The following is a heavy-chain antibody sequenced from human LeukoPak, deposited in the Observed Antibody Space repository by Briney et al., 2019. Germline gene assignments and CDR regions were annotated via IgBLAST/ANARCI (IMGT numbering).Heavy chain of an antibody. D-gene: IGHD3-10*01. CDR1: GFTFDVYG. Sequence: PGGSLRLSCAASGFTFDVYGVSGVRQAPGKGLEWVSGINCNGASTSYADSVKGRFTISSDNAKNSLYLQMNSLRAEDMALYYCAKSTGELLSDNFDYWGQGTLVTVSS. V-gene: IGHV3-20*04. J-gene: IGHJ4*02. CDR3: AKSTGELLSDNFDY. CDR2: INCNGAST.